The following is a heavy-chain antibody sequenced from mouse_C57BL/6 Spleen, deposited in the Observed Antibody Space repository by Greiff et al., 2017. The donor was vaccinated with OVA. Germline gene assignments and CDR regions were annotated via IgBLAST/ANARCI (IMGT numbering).Heavy chain of an antibody. CDR1: GYSITSGSY. V-gene: IGHV3-6*01. J-gene: IGHJ4*01. CDR2: ISYDVSN. D-gene: IGHD4-1*02. Sequence: DVKLQESGPGLVKPSQSLSLTCSVTGYSITSGSYWNLIRQFPGNNLELMCYISYDVSNNYNPSLKNRISITRDTSKNQFFLKLNSVTTEDTATYYWAREQMGPHYDAMDYWGQGTSVTVSS. CDR3: AREQMGPHYDAMDY.